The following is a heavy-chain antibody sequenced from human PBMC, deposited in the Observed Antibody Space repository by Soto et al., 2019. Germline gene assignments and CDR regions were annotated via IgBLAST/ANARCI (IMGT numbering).Heavy chain of an antibody. J-gene: IGHJ4*02. CDR2: VYYLGST. D-gene: IGHD3-10*01. CDR3: ARDGYDGSGSPYPAY. V-gene: IGHV4-59*01. CDR1: GGSMSDFF. Sequence: SETLSLTCSVSGGSMSDFFWSWIRQSPERGLEWIGYVYYLGSTDYNPSLKSRVTISVDTSKRQFSLGLSSVTAADAAIYYCARDGYDGSGSPYPAYWGPGTQVTVSS.